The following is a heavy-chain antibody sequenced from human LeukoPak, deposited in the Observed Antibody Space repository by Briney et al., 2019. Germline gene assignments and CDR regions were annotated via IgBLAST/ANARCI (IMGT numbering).Heavy chain of an antibody. Sequence: GGSLRLSCAASGFTFSSYAIHWVRQAPGKGLERVSYISTGSSTTYYADSVKGRFTISRDNVENSLYLQMNSLRDEDTAVYYCARVAAGYSVDYFDYWGQGTLVTVSS. CDR1: GFTFSSYA. CDR2: ISTGSSTT. J-gene: IGHJ4*02. D-gene: IGHD4-23*01. CDR3: ARVAAGYSVDYFDY. V-gene: IGHV3-48*02.